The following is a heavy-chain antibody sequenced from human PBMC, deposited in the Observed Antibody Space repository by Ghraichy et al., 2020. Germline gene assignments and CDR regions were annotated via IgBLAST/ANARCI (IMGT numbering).Heavy chain of an antibody. Sequence: SETLSLTCTVSGGSISSSSYYWGWIRQPPGKGLEWIGSIYYSGSTYYNPSLKSRVTISVDTSKNQFSLKLSSVTAADTAVYYCARDLGYSSSWTPAGYFDYWGQGTLVTVSS. CDR2: IYYSGST. CDR3: ARDLGYSSSWTPAGYFDY. J-gene: IGHJ4*02. CDR1: GGSISSSSYY. D-gene: IGHD6-13*01. V-gene: IGHV4-39*07.